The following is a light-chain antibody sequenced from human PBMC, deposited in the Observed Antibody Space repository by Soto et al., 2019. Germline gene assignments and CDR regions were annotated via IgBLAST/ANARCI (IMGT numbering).Light chain of an antibody. CDR2: GAS. J-gene: IGKJ3*01. CDR1: QSVSSNN. V-gene: IGKV3-20*01. Sequence: EIVLTQSPCTLSLSPGDRATLSCRASQSVSSNNLAWYQQRPGQAPRVVIYGASYMDTGIPERFSGSGSGTDFTLTISRLEPEDFAVYYCQQYGRSPLTFGPGTKVDIK. CDR3: QQYGRSPLT.